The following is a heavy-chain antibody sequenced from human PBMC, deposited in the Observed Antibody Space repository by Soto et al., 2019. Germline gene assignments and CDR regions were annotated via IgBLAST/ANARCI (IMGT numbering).Heavy chain of an antibody. CDR3: ARDGGEY. CDR1: GFTFSSYA. J-gene: IGHJ4*02. D-gene: IGHD3-16*01. CDR2: MSYDGSNK. V-gene: IGHV3-30-3*01. Sequence: QVQLVESGGGVVQPGRSLRLSCAASGFTFSSYAMHWVRRAPGKGLEWMAVMSYDGSNKYYADSVKGRLTISRDNSKNTLYLQMNSLRPEDPALYYFARDGGEYWGQGTLVVVSS.